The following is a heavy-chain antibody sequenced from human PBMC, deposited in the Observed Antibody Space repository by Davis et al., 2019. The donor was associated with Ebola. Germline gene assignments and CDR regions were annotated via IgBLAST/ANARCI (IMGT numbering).Heavy chain of an antibody. D-gene: IGHD2-2*03. V-gene: IGHV4-39*07. Sequence: PSETLSLTCTVSGGSISSSSYYWGWIRQPPGKGLEWIGSIYYSGSTNYNPSLKSRVTISVDTSKNQFSLKLSSVTAADTAVYYCARGASIGYYSSTSCYGMDVWGQGTTVTVSS. J-gene: IGHJ6*02. CDR2: IYYSGST. CDR3: ARGASIGYYSSTSCYGMDV. CDR1: GGSISSSSYY.